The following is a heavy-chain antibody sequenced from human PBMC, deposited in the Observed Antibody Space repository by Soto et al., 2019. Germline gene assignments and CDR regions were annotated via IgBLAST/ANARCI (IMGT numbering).Heavy chain of an antibody. D-gene: IGHD4-17*01. Sequence: QVQLQESGPGLVKPSGTLSLTCAVSGGSISSSNWWSWVRQPPGKGLEWIGEIYHSGSTNYNPSLKSRVTISVDKSKNQFSLKLSAVTAADTAVYYCARDPGYGDYGGYYYCGMDVWGQGTTVTVSS. J-gene: IGHJ6*02. CDR3: ARDPGYGDYGGYYYCGMDV. CDR1: GGSISSSNW. CDR2: IYHSGST. V-gene: IGHV4-4*02.